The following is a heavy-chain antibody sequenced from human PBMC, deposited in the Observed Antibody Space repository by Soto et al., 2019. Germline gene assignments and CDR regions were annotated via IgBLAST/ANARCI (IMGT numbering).Heavy chain of an antibody. CDR2: IGRSGDST. D-gene: IGHD6-19*01. J-gene: IGHJ4*02. Sequence: EVQLLESGGGLVQPGGSLRLSCAASGFTFSDYAMTWVRQAPGKGLEWVSTIGRSGDSTYYRDYVKGRFTISRDNSKNTVYLQMNSLRAEDTAGYYCARTDKFNPQSSGWANRFDYWGQGTLVTVSS. CDR1: GFTFSDYA. CDR3: ARTDKFNPQSSGWANRFDY. V-gene: IGHV3-23*01.